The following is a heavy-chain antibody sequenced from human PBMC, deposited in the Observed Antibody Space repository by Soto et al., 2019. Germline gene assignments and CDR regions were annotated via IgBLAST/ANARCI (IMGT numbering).Heavy chain of an antibody. D-gene: IGHD5-18*01. J-gene: IGHJ4*02. CDR3: ATRYSYVHF. CDR2: INPNSGDT. V-gene: IGHV1-2*02. Sequence: ASVKVSCKASGYAFTGYYIHWVRQAPGQGLEWMGWINPNSGDTNYAQKFQGRVTMTRDTSFSTAYMELSSLRSDDTAVYYCATRYSYVHFWGQGTLVTVSS. CDR1: GYAFTGYY.